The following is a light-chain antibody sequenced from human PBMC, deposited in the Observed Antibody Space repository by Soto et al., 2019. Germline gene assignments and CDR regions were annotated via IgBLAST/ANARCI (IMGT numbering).Light chain of an antibody. Sequence: QSALTQPASVSGAPGQSITISCTGTSSDVGSYNLVSWYQQHPGKAPKLMIYEVSKRPSGVSNRFSGSKSGNTASLTISGLQAEDEADYYCRSYAGSSTLYVFGTGTKLNVL. CDR2: EVS. CDR1: SSDVGSYNL. J-gene: IGLJ1*01. V-gene: IGLV2-23*02. CDR3: RSYAGSSTLYV.